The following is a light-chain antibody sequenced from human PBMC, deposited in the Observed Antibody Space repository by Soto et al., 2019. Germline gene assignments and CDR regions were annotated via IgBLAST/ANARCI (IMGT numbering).Light chain of an antibody. Sequence: DIQMTQSPSTLSASVGDRFTITCRASQSIRSLLAWYQQKPGKXPKXXIYDASSLGSGVPSRFSGSGSGTELTITISSLQPDDGETYDCQHYNSYSEAFGQGTKVDIK. CDR3: QHYNSYSEA. CDR1: QSIRSL. J-gene: IGKJ1*01. CDR2: DAS. V-gene: IGKV1-5*01.